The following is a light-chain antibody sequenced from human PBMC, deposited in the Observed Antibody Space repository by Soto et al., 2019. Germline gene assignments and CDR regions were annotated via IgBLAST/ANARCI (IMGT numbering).Light chain of an antibody. CDR1: SSEVGSYNL. V-gene: IGLV2-23*02. J-gene: IGLJ1*01. CDR2: EVS. CDR3: CSYAGSSTSYV. Sequence: QSVLTQPASVSGSPGQSITISCTGTSSEVGSYNLVSWYQQHPGKAPKLMIYEVSKRPSGVSNRFSGSKSGNTASLTISGFQAEDEADYYCCSYAGSSTSYVFGTGTKVTVL.